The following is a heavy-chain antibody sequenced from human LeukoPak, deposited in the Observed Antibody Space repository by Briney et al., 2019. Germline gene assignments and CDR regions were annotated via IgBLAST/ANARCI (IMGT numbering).Heavy chain of an antibody. CDR1: GGSISSGGYY. D-gene: IGHD6-19*01. Sequence: PSQTLSLTCTVSGGSISSGGYYWSWIRQPPGKGLEWIGYIYHSGSTYYNPSLKSRVTISVDRSKNQFSLKLSSVTAADTAVYYCARVSAVAGTDYWGQGTLVTVSS. V-gene: IGHV4-30-2*01. CDR3: ARVSAVAGTDY. J-gene: IGHJ4*02. CDR2: IYHSGST.